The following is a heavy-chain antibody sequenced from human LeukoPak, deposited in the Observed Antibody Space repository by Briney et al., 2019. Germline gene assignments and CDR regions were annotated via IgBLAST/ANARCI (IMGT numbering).Heavy chain of an antibody. CDR1: GLSASNTY. CDR3: ARGTVTAPDY. Sequence: PGGSLRLPCAASGLSASNTYMTWVRQPPGKGLEWVSIIYSGGNTYNADSVKGRFTNSRDNSKNTLYLQMNRLRPEDTAVYYCARGTVTAPDYWGQGTLVTVSS. D-gene: IGHD2-21*02. V-gene: IGHV3-53*03. J-gene: IGHJ4*02. CDR2: IYSGGNT.